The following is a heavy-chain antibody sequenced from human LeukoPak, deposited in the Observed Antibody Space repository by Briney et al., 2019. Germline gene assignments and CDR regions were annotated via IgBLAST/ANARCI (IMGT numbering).Heavy chain of an antibody. V-gene: IGHV1-69*13. CDR2: IIPIFGTA. CDR3: ARDGDSSDWSHYFDD. D-gene: IGHD3-22*01. J-gene: IGHJ4*02. Sequence: ASVKVSCKASGGTFSSYAISWVRQAPGQGLEWMGGIIPIFGTANYAQKFQGRVTITADESTSTAYMELSSLRSEDTAVYYCARDGDSSDWSHYFDDWGQGTLVTVSS. CDR1: GGTFSSYA.